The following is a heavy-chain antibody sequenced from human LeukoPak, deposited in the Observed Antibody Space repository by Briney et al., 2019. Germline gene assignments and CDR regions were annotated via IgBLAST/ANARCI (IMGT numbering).Heavy chain of an antibody. J-gene: IGHJ6*03. Sequence: ASVKVSCKASGYTFTSYDINWVRQAPGQGLEWMGWINPNSGGTNYAQKFQGRVTMTRDTSISTAYMELSRLRSDDTAVYYCASSHPFRGVIISYYYYMDVWGKGTTVTISS. V-gene: IGHV1-2*02. CDR1: GYTFTSYD. CDR3: ASSHPFRGVIISYYYYMDV. D-gene: IGHD3-10*01. CDR2: INPNSGGT.